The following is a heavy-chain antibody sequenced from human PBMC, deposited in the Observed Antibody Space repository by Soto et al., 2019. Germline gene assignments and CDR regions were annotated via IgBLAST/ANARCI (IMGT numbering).Heavy chain of an antibody. CDR3: VRRYDPSYFHY. D-gene: IGHD1-1*01. Sequence: SGPTLVNPTQTLTLTCTFSGFSLSTGAVAVGWIRQPPGRALEWLAIVYGNDDKYYSPSLLTRLTITKDNSRNQVVLTLTDVNPVDTGTYFCVRRYDPSYFHYWGKGPLVTVPS. V-gene: IGHV2-5*04. CDR1: GFSLSTGAVA. J-gene: IGHJ4*02. CDR2: VYGNDDK.